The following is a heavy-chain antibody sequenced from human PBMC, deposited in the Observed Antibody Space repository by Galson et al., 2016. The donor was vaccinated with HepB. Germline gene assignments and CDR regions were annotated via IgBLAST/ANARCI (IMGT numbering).Heavy chain of an antibody. CDR2: IYHTGRN. CDR3: ARSIVVVTGKGWYFDL. CDR1: GYSISSGFY. J-gene: IGHJ2*01. V-gene: IGHV4-38-2*01. Sequence: SETLYLTCAVSGYSISSGFYWGWIRQPPGKGLEWIGNIYHTGRNYSNPSLKNPYLKSRVTISVDTSKNQFSLNLSSVTAADTAVYQCARSIVVVTGKGWYFDLWGRGTLVTVSS. D-gene: IGHD2-21*02.